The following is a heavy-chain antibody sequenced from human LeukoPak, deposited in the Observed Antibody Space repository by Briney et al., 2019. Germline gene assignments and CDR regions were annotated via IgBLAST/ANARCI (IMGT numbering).Heavy chain of an antibody. CDR3: TREVYGGNQDAFDI. Sequence: GGSLRLSCAASGFALTRYNMHWVRQTTGGGLEWVSTIGPAGDTYSPGSVRGRFTISREDTENSLCLQMNSLRAEDTAVYHCTREVYGGNQDAFDIWGQGTMVTVSS. CDR2: IGPAGDT. J-gene: IGHJ3*02. D-gene: IGHD4-23*01. CDR1: GFALTRYN. V-gene: IGHV3-13*01.